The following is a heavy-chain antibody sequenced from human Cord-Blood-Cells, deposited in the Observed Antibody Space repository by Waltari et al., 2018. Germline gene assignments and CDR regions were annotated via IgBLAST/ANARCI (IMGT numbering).Heavy chain of an antibody. J-gene: IGHJ6*02. Sequence: TGYYMHWVRQAPGQGLEWMGWINPNSGGTNYAQKFQGWVTMTRDTSISTAYMELSRLRSDDTAVYYCARVNMPTVTEYYYGMDVWGQGTTVTVSS. D-gene: IGHD4-17*01. V-gene: IGHV1-2*04. CDR2: INPNSGGT. CDR1: TGYY. CDR3: ARVNMPTVTEYYYGMDV.